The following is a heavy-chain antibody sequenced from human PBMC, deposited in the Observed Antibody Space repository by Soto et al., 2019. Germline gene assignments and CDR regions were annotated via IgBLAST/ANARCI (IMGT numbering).Heavy chain of an antibody. CDR1: GGTFSSYT. Sequence: QVQLVQSGAEVKKPGSSVKVSCKASGGTFSSYTISWVRQAPGQGLAWMGRIIPILGIANYAQKFQGRVTITADKSTSTAYMELSSLRSEDTAVYYCASAVRCSGGSCYFDYWGQGTLVTVSS. J-gene: IGHJ4*02. CDR2: IIPILGIA. CDR3: ASAVRCSGGSCYFDY. D-gene: IGHD2-15*01. V-gene: IGHV1-69*02.